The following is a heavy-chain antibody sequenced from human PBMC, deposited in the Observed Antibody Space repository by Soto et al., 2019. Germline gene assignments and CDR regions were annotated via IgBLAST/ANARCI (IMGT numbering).Heavy chain of an antibody. CDR1: GFPFSNYG. CDR3: ASQLWLAPV. Sequence: QVQLVDSGGGVVEHGRSLRLSCAASGFPFSNYGMHWVRQAPGKGLEWMAVISFDGHDQDYADSVKGRFTISRDNSKSTLYLQMNSLRAEHTAVYYCASQLWLAPVWGQGTLVTVSS. D-gene: IGHD6-19*01. CDR2: ISFDGHDQ. J-gene: IGHJ4*02. V-gene: IGHV3-30*03.